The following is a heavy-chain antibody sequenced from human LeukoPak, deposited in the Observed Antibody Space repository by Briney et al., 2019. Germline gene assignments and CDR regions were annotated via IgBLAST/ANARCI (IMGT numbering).Heavy chain of an antibody. V-gene: IGHV4-59*08. CDR2: IYYSGST. D-gene: IGHD3-9*01. Sequence: SETLSLTCTVSGGSISSYYWSWIRQPPGKGLEWIGYIYYSGSTNYNPSLKSRVTISVDTSKNQFSLKLSSVTAADTAVYYCARGVLRYFDWATRFDPWGQGTLVTVSS. J-gene: IGHJ5*02. CDR1: GGSISSYY. CDR3: ARGVLRYFDWATRFDP.